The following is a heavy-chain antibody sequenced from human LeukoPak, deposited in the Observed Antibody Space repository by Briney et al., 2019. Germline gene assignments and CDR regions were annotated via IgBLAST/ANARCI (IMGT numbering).Heavy chain of an antibody. CDR1: GGSISSYY. CDR2: IHYSGST. J-gene: IGHJ5*02. CDR3: ARHGWFGELLYGWFDP. V-gene: IGHV4-59*08. Sequence: PSETLSLTCTVSGGSISSYYWSWIRQPPGKGLEWIGYIHYSGSTNYNPSLKSRVTISVDMSKNQISLKLSSVTAADTAVYYCARHGWFGELLYGWFDPWGQGTLVTASS. D-gene: IGHD3-10*01.